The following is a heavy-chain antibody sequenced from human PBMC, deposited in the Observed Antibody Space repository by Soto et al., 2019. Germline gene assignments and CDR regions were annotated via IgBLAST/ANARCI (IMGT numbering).Heavy chain of an antibody. V-gene: IGHV3-23*01. CDR3: AKEGEGYYDSSGYADY. D-gene: IGHD3-22*01. CDR1: GFTFSSYA. Sequence: VQLLESGGGLVQPGGSLRLSCAASGFTFSSYAMSWVRQAPGKGLEWVSAISGSGGSTYYADSVKGRFTISRDNSKNTLYLQMNSLRAEDTAVYYCAKEGEGYYDSSGYADYWGQGTLVTVSS. J-gene: IGHJ4*02. CDR2: ISGSGGST.